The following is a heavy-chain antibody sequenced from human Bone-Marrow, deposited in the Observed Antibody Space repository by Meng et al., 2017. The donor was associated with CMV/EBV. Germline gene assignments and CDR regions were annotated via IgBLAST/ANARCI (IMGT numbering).Heavy chain of an antibody. CDR1: NIYNNY. D-gene: IGHD2-2*01. V-gene: IGHV4-31*02. Sequence: NIYNNYWSWVRQHPGKGLEWIGYIYYSGSSYYNPSLKSRLMISVDTCKNQFSLKLSSVTAADTAVYYCARVADCSRTSCYFRYFDYWGQGILVTVSS. CDR2: IYYSGSS. CDR3: ARVADCSRTSCYFRYFDY. J-gene: IGHJ4*02.